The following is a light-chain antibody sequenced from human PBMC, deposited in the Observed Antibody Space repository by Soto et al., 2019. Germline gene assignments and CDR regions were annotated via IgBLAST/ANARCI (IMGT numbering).Light chain of an antibody. CDR2: DVS. CDR1: STDIGRYNY. Sequence: QSLLTQPASVSGSPGQSITISCTGTSTDIGRYNYVSWYQQHPGKAPKLMIYDVSNRPSGVSNRFSGSKSGNTASLTISGLQAEDEADYHCSSYTSSSTYVFGTGTKVTVL. J-gene: IGLJ1*01. V-gene: IGLV2-14*01. CDR3: SSYTSSSTYV.